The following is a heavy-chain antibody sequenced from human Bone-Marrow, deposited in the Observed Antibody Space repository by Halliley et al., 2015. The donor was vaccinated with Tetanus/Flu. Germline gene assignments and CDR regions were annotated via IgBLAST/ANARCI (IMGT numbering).Heavy chain of an antibody. D-gene: IGHD3-22*01. CDR3: ARATYYYDSSGYAHWHFDL. Sequence: AASGFSVTSYEMNWVRQAPGKGLGWVSHISSSGSTTYYGDSVKGRVTISRDNAKNSLYLQMNSLRAEDTAVYYCARATYYYDSSGYAHWHFDLWGRGTLVTVSS. CDR2: ISSSGSTT. V-gene: IGHV3-48*03. CDR1: GFSVTSYE. J-gene: IGHJ2*01.